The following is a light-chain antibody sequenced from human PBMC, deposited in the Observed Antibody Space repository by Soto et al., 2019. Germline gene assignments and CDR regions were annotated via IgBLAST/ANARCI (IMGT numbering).Light chain of an antibody. Sequence: QSALTQPASVSGSSGQSITVSCTGTSSDIGVYNYVSWYQQHPGKAPKVMIYDVSNRPSGVSNRFSGSKSGNTASLTISGLQADDEADYYCSSYTSNSTLVFGTGTKVTVL. CDR3: SSYTSNSTLV. J-gene: IGLJ1*01. V-gene: IGLV2-14*01. CDR1: SSDIGVYNY. CDR2: DVS.